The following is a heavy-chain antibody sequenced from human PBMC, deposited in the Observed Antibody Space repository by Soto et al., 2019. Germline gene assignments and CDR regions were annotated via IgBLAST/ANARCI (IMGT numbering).Heavy chain of an antibody. D-gene: IGHD3-10*01. CDR3: AKESVRGETYNYYYYGMDV. CDR1: GFTFSSYG. V-gene: IGHV3-30*18. CDR2: ISYDGSNK. J-gene: IGHJ6*02. Sequence: SGGSLRLSCAASGFTFSSYGMHWVRQAPGKGLEWVAVISYDGSNKYYADSVKGRFTISRDNSKNTLYLQMNSLRAEDTAVYYCAKESVRGETYNYYYYGMDVWGQGTTVTVSS.